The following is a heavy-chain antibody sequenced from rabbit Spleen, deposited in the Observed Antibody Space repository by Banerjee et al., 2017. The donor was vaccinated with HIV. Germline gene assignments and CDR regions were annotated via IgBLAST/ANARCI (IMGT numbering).Heavy chain of an antibody. CDR1: GLSLTNYA. V-gene: IGHV1S40*01. J-gene: IGHJ6*01. CDR2: IYNNDGST. D-gene: IGHD6-1*01. CDR3: ARFGSTYGYDL. Sequence: QSLEESGGGLVKPGASLTLTSTVSGLSLTNYAMCLVRQAPGKGPEWIASIYNNDGSTYYASWAKGRFTISKTSATTVTLQMTSLTGADSATYFCARFGSTYGYDLWGPGTLVTVS.